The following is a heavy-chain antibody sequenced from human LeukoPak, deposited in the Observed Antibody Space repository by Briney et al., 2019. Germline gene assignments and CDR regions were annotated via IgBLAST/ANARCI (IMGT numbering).Heavy chain of an antibody. CDR3: ARARYCSGGTCYPDY. D-gene: IGHD2-15*01. J-gene: IGHJ4*02. CDR2: IYPGDSDT. Sequence: ESLKISCKGSGYSFTTYWIGWVRQMPGRGLEWMGIIYPGDSDTRYSPSFQGQVTISADKSISTAYLQWSSLKASDTAMYYCARARYCSGGTCYPDYWGQGTLVTVSS. V-gene: IGHV5-51*01. CDR1: GYSFTTYW.